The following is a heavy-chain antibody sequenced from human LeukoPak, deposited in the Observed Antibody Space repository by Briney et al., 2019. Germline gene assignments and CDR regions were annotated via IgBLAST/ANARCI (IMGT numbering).Heavy chain of an antibody. J-gene: IGHJ4*02. V-gene: IGHV4-39*01. D-gene: IGHD3-3*01. Sequence: SETLSLTCTVSGGSISSSSYYWGWIRQPPGKGLEWIGRIYYSGSTYYNPSLKSRVTISVDTSKNQFSLKLSSVTAADTAVYYCAGHYDFWSGYLDYWGQGTLVTVSS. CDR1: GGSISSSSYY. CDR2: IYYSGST. CDR3: AGHYDFWSGYLDY.